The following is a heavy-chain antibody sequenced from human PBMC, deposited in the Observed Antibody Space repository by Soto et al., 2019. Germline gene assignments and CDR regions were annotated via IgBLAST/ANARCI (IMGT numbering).Heavy chain of an antibody. D-gene: IGHD3-10*01. V-gene: IGHV1-18*01. CDR1: GYTFTSYG. CDR2: ISAYNGNT. Sequence: GASVKVSCKASGYTFTSYGISWVRQAPGQGLEWMGWISAYNGNTNYAQELQGRVTMTTDTSTSTAYMELRSLRSDDTAVYYCARGAVVRGVFGYYGMDVWGQGTTVTVSS. J-gene: IGHJ6*02. CDR3: ARGAVVRGVFGYYGMDV.